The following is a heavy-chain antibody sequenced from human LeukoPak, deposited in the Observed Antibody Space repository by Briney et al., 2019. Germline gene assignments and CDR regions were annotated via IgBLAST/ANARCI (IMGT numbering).Heavy chain of an antibody. Sequence: SETPSLTCTVSGGSISSYYWSWIRQPPGKGLEWIAYISDIGSINYNPSLKSRVTISLDTSKNQFSLKLSFVTAADTAVYYCAGHHPRNTVDFWGQGTLVTVSS. D-gene: IGHD2/OR15-2a*01. J-gene: IGHJ4*02. CDR2: ISDIGSI. V-gene: IGHV4-59*08. CDR1: GGSISSYY. CDR3: AGHHPRNTVDF.